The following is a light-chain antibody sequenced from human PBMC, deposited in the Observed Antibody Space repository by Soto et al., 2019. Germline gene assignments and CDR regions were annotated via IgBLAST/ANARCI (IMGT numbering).Light chain of an antibody. CDR3: QQRSSWPRT. V-gene: IGKV3D-20*02. Sequence: EIVLTQSPGTLSFSPGERATVSCRASQSVGSNYLAWYQQKPGQAPRLLIYGASSRATGIPDRFSGSGSGTDFTLTISSLEPEDFALYYCQQRSSWPRTFGRGTKVDIK. CDR1: QSVGSNY. CDR2: GAS. J-gene: IGKJ1*01.